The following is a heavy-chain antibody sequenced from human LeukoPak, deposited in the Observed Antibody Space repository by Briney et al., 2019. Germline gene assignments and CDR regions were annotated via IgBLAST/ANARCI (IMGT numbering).Heavy chain of an antibody. CDR3: AKDRGMVGASVRAFDY. Sequence: GGSLRLSCAASGFTFRNHAMYWVRQAPGKGLEWVSVISGSGETTYYADSVKGRFTISRDNSQNTLYLRMSSLRGEDTALYYCAKDRGMVGASVRAFDYWGQGTLVTVSS. J-gene: IGHJ4*02. D-gene: IGHD1-26*01. CDR2: ISGSGETT. V-gene: IGHV3-23*01. CDR1: GFTFRNHA.